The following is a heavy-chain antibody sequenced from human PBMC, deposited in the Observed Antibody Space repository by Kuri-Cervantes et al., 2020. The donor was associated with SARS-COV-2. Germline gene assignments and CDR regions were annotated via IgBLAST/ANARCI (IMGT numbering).Heavy chain of an antibody. V-gene: IGHV1-46*01. CDR1: GYTFTSYY. CDR3: ARGGSYYLDEYYFDY. Sequence: ASVKVSCKASGYTFTSYYMHWVRQAPGQGLEWMGIINPSGGSTSNAQQFQDRVTVTRDTSTSTVYMELSSLRSEDTAVYYCARGGSYYLDEYYFDYWGQGTLVTVSS. J-gene: IGHJ4*02. D-gene: IGHD1-26*01. CDR2: INPSGGST.